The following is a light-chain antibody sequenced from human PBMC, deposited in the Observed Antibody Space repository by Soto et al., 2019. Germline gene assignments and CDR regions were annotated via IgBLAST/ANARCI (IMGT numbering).Light chain of an antibody. CDR2: KVS. CDR3: SSYSTTTTTPWV. Sequence: QSVVTQPASVSGSPGQSITIPCTASSNDIGGYNYVSWYQQHPGRAPKLVIYKVSDRPSGVSTRFSASKSGNTASLTISGLQAEDAADYYCSSYSTTTTTPWVFGGGTKLTVL. V-gene: IGLV2-14*01. J-gene: IGLJ3*02. CDR1: SNDIGGYNY.